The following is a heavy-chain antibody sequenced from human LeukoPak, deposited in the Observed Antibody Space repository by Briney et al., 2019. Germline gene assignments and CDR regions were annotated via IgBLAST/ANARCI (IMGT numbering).Heavy chain of an antibody. CDR2: ISESGDVT. V-gene: IGHV3-23*01. J-gene: IGHJ4*02. CDR3: ARDSSHYLGSSDY. Sequence: PGGSLRLSCVVSGFTFSSYPMSWLRQAPGKGLEWVSVISESGDVTHYADSMKGRFTISRDNTKNTLNLQMNSLRDEDTAIYYCARDSSHYLGSSDYWGQGTLVTVSS. D-gene: IGHD6-6*01. CDR1: GFTFSSYP.